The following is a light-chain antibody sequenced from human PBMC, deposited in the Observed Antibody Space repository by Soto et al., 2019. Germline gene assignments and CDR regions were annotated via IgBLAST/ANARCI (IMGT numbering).Light chain of an antibody. Sequence: NFMLTQPHSVSGSPGKTLSISCTRSSGSIANNYVQWYQQRPGSAPTTVIYENNQRLSGVPDRFSGSTDGSSNSASLSISGLQTEDEADYYCQSYDSDFVVFGGGTQVTVL. V-gene: IGLV6-57*04. CDR2: ENN. CDR3: QSYDSDFVV. CDR1: SGSIANNY. J-gene: IGLJ2*01.